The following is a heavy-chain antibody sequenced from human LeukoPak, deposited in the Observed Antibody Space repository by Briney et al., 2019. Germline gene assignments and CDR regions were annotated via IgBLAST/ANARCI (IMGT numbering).Heavy chain of an antibody. Sequence: SVKVSCKASGGTFSSYAISWVRQAPGQGLEWMGGIFPIFGTANYAQKFQGRVTITADESTSTAYMELSSLRSEDTAVYYCARTLRFLEWSRELHYMDVWGKGTTVTVSS. J-gene: IGHJ6*03. V-gene: IGHV1-69*13. CDR1: GGTFSSYA. D-gene: IGHD3-3*01. CDR3: ARTLRFLEWSRELHYMDV. CDR2: IFPIFGTA.